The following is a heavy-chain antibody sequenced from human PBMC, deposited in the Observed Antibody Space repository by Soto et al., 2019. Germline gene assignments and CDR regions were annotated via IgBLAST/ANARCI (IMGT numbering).Heavy chain of an antibody. CDR3: AKAFGDWYPFEK. Sequence: GSLSLSCVASGLSFGSYAMSWVRRAPGKGLEWVSTINDNGDLRYYADSVRGRFTISRDNTKNTLYLQLNNLRAEDTARYHCAKAFGDWYPFEKWGLGALVTVSS. CDR2: INDNGDLR. V-gene: IGHV3-23*01. D-gene: IGHD2-21*02. J-gene: IGHJ4*02. CDR1: GLSFGSYA.